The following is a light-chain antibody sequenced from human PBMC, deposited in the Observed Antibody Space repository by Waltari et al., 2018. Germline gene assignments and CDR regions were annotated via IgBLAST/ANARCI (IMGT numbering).Light chain of an antibody. J-gene: IGLJ3*02. CDR2: RSD. CDR3: ASWDDRLNGHWV. CDR1: ASNIGGNL. V-gene: IGLV1-44*01. Sequence: QSVLTQPPSASGTPGQRVTISCSGSASNIGGNLVNWYQQLPGKAPNLLIYRSDQRPSGVPDRFSGSKTGTSASLAISGLQSDDEADYFCASWDDRLNGHWVFGGGTKVTVL.